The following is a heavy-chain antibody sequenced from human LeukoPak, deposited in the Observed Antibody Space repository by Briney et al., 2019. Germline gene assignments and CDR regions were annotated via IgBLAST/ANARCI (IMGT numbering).Heavy chain of an antibody. CDR3: ARDLEGGITIFGTPRDYYYYMDV. CDR2: INPNSGGT. D-gene: IGHD3-3*01. V-gene: IGHV1-2*02. CDR1: DYTFTGYY. J-gene: IGHJ6*03. Sequence: ASVKVSCKASDYTFTGYYMHWVRQAPGQGLEWMGWINPNSGGTNYAQKFQGRVTMTRDTSISTAYMELSRLRSDDTAVYYCARDLEGGITIFGTPRDYYYYMDVWGKGTTVTVSS.